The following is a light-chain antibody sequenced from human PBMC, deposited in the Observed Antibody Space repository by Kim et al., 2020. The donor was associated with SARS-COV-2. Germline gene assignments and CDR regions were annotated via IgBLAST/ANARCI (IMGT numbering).Light chain of an antibody. J-gene: IGLJ1*01. CDR1: SSDVGGYNY. CDR2: DVS. CDR3: SSYTSSSTLIV. Sequence: SITISCTGTSSDVGGYNYVSWYQQHPGKAPKLMIYDVSNRPSGVSNRFSGSKSGNTASLTISGLQAEDEADYYCSSYTSSSTLIVFGTGTKVTVL. V-gene: IGLV2-14*03.